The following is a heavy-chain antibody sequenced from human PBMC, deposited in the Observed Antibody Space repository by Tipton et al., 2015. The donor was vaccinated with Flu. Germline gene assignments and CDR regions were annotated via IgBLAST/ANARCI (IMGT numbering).Heavy chain of an antibody. CDR2: IGPGGSGS. V-gene: IGHV1-46*01. CDR1: GYTFTSYY. D-gene: IGHD2-21*01. J-gene: IGHJ4*02. Sequence: QVQLVQSGAELKKPGASVKVSCKASGYTFTSYYLHWVRQGPGHGLEWMGLIGPGGSGSKYTQKFQGRIRMTRDTSTSTLYMELRGLRSDDTATYYWARDKTCGTDFWGLDSWGQGTLVTVSS. CDR3: ARDKTCGTDFWGLDS.